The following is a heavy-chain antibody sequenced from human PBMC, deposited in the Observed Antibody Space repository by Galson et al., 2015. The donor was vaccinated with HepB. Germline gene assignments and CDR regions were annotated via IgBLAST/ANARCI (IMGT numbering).Heavy chain of an antibody. J-gene: IGHJ4*02. CDR3: AKELGGYSYGRGGLDY. V-gene: IGHV3-30*18. D-gene: IGHD5-18*01. Sequence: SLRLSCAASGFTFSSYGMHWVRQAPGKGLEWVAVISYDGSNKYYADSVKGRFTISRDNSKNTLYLQMNSLRAEDTAVYYCAKELGGYSYGRGGLDYWGQGTLVTVSS. CDR2: ISYDGSNK. CDR1: GFTFSSYG.